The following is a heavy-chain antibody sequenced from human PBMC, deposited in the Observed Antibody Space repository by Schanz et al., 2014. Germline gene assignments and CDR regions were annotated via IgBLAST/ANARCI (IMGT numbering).Heavy chain of an antibody. Sequence: EVQLVESGGGLVKPGGSLRLSCATSGLTFTSAWMSWVRQAPGKGLEWVGRIKGKTDGGTADYAAPMKGRFTISRDDSKNTLFLQMNSLETKDASVYYCTTDKGQFAFDLWGQGTMVTVSS. CDR2: IKGKTDGGTA. CDR3: TTDKGQFAFDL. CDR1: GLTFTSAW. J-gene: IGHJ3*01. V-gene: IGHV3-15*01.